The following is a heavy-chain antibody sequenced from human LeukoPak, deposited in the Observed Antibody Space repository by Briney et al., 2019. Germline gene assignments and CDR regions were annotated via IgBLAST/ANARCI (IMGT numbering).Heavy chain of an antibody. J-gene: IGHJ4*02. CDR1: EFSVGSNY. CDR2: IYSGGST. Sequence: GGSLRLSCAASEFSVGSNYMTWVRQAPGKGLEWVSLIYSGGSTYYADSVKGRFTISRDNSKNTLYLQMNTLRAEDTAVYYCAKDWEYGSGSRHYFDNWGQGSPVTVSS. D-gene: IGHD3-10*01. CDR3: AKDWEYGSGSRHYFDN. V-gene: IGHV3-66*01.